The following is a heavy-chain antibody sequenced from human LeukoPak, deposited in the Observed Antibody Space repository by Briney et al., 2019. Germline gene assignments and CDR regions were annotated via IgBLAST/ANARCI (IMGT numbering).Heavy chain of an antibody. CDR1: GYTFTGYY. J-gene: IGHJ3*02. Sequence: ASVKVSCKASGYTFTGYYMHWVRQAPGQGLEWMGWINPNSGGTNYAQKFQGRVTMTRDTSISTAYIELSRLRSDDTAVYYCARDRYYDSRTFDIWGQGTMVTVSS. D-gene: IGHD3-22*01. V-gene: IGHV1-2*02. CDR2: INPNSGGT. CDR3: ARDRYYDSRTFDI.